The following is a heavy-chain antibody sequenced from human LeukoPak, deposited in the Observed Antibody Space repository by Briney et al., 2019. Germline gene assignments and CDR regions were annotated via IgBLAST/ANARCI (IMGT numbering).Heavy chain of an antibody. CDR2: IGGGDGSI. Sequence: PGESLRLSCAASGFTVSSNYMSWVRQAPGKGLEWVSVIGGGDGSIYYADSVKGRFTISRDNSKNTLYLQMTSLRAEDAAIYYCAKGMGLAHYYFYGMDVWGQGTTVTVSS. CDR3: AKGMGLAHYYFYGMDV. D-gene: IGHD6-19*01. V-gene: IGHV3-23*01. CDR1: GFTVSSNY. J-gene: IGHJ6*02.